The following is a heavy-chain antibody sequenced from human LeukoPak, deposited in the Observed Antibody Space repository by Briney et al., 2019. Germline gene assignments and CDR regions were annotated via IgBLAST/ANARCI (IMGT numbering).Heavy chain of an antibody. CDR1: GYTFTSYD. CDR2: MNPNSGNT. Sequence: ASVKVSCKASGYTFTSYDINWVRQATGQGLEWMGWMNPNSGNTGYAQKFQGRVTMTRNTSISTAYMELSSLRSEDTAVYYCARMITFGRYFDYWGQGTLVTVST. J-gene: IGHJ4*02. D-gene: IGHD3-16*01. V-gene: IGHV1-8*01. CDR3: ARMITFGRYFDY.